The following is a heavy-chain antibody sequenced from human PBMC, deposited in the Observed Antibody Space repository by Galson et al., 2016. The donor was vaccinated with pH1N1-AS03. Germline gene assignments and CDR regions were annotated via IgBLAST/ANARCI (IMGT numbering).Heavy chain of an antibody. D-gene: IGHD5-12*01. CDR1: GYTFTSYA. Sequence: SVKVSCKASGYTFTSYAMHWVRQAPGQRLEWMGWINAGNGNTKYSQEFQGRVTITRDTSASTAYMELSSLRSEDTAVYYCERDRGSGYDLFDYYYGMDVWGQGTTFTVSS. CDR3: ERDRGSGYDLFDYYYGMDV. J-gene: IGHJ6*02. CDR2: INAGNGNT. V-gene: IGHV1-3*01.